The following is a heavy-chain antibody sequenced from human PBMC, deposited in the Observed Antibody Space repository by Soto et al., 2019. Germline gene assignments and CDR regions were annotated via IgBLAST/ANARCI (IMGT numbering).Heavy chain of an antibody. CDR3: PRVISCGGGTCSSVHQYYGMDV. D-gene: IGHD2-21*01. J-gene: IGHJ6*02. CDR2: ISLSGSQI. V-gene: IGHV3-21*01. CDR1: GLMYSSYS. Sequence: EVQLVESGGGLVKPGGSVRLSCVASGLMYSSYSMSWVRQAPGKGLEWVACISLSGSQINYAASVEGRFTISRDNAKNALYLQMNTVRVEDTAIYYCPRVISCGGGTCSSVHQYYGMDVWGPGTTVTVSS.